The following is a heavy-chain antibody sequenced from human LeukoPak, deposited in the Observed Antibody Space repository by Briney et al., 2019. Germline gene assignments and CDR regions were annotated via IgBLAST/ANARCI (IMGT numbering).Heavy chain of an antibody. CDR3: ASVSGSYYNGAVY. Sequence: PGGSLRLSCAASGFTFRNFVMHWVRQAPGKGLEWMTVIFYDGSSKYYADSVKGRFTISRDNSKNILYLQMNSLRAEDTAVYYCASVSGSYYNGAVYWGQGTLVTVSS. CDR1: GFTFRNFV. CDR2: IFYDGSSK. D-gene: IGHD3-10*01. V-gene: IGHV3-30*03. J-gene: IGHJ4*02.